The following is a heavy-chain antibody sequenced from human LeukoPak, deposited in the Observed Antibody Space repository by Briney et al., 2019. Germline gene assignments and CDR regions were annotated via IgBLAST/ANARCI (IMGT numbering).Heavy chain of an antibody. J-gene: IGHJ3*02. Sequence: ASVKVSCKASGYTFTSYDINWVRQATGQGLELMGWMNPNSGNTGYAQKFQGRVTMTRNTSISTAYMALSSLRSEDTAMYYCARGDYYHSSGSLSGAFDIWGQGTMLTVSS. D-gene: IGHD3-22*01. CDR1: GYTFTSYD. V-gene: IGHV1-8*01. CDR3: ARGDYYHSSGSLSGAFDI. CDR2: MNPNSGNT.